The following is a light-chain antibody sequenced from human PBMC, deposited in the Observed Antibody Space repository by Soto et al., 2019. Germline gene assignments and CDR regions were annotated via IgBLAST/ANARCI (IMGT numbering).Light chain of an antibody. CDR3: QQSYSTPPGT. CDR2: AAS. J-gene: IGKJ2*01. CDR1: QSISSY. V-gene: IGKV1-39*01. Sequence: DIQMTQSPSSLSASVGDRDTITCRASQSISSYLNWYQQKPGKAPKLLIYAASSLQSGVPSRFSGSGSGTDFTLTISSLQPEDFAPYYCQQSYSTPPGTFGQGTKLEIK.